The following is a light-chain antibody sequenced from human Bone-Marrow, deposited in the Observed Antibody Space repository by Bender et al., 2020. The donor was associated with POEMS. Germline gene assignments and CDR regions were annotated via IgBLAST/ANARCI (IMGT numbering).Light chain of an antibody. CDR2: VDRDGSH. CDR1: SGHSSYA. CDR3: QTWDTGIVL. J-gene: IGLJ2*01. Sequence: QLVLTQSPSASASLGASVKLTCTLNSGHSSYAIAWHQQQAEKGPRYLMKVDRDGSHTKGEGIPDRFSGSSSGAERYLTISSLQSEDEADYYCQTWDTGIVLFGGGTKLTVL. V-gene: IGLV4-69*01.